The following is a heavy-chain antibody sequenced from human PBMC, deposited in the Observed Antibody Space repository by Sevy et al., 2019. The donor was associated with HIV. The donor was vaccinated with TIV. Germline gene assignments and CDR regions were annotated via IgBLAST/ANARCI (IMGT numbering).Heavy chain of an antibody. Sequence: GGSLRLSCAASGFTVSSNYMNWVRQAPGKGLEWVSIIYSGGSTYYADSVKGRFTISRDNSKNTLYLQMNSLRDEETAMYYCARVGFDSSGSYNRGGYFDYWGQGTLVTVSS. CDR3: ARVGFDSSGSYNRGGYFDY. V-gene: IGHV3-53*01. CDR1: GFTVSSNY. CDR2: IYSGGST. J-gene: IGHJ4*02. D-gene: IGHD3-22*01.